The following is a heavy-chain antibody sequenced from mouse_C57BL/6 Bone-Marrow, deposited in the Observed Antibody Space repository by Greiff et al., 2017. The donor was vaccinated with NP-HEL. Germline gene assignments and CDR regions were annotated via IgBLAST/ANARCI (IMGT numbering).Heavy chain of an antibody. CDR3: ARGVWPHWYFDV. V-gene: IGHV1-81*01. D-gene: IGHD2-10*02. CDR2: IYPRSGNT. Sequence: VKLVESGAELARPGASVKLSCKASGYTFTSYGISWVKQRTGQGLEWIGEIYPRSGNTYYNEKFKGKATLTADKSSSTAYMELRSLTSEDSAVYFCARGVWPHWYFDVWGTGTTVTVSS. J-gene: IGHJ1*03. CDR1: GYTFTSYG.